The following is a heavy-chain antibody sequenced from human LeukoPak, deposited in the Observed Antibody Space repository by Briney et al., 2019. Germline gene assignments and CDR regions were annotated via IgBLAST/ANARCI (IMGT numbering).Heavy chain of an antibody. CDR3: AKRTGDYRARPFDY. V-gene: IGHV3-23*01. Sequence: GGSLRLSCAASGFTFNSYAMSWVRQAPGEGLEWVSSISGSGGSTSYADSVKGRFTISRDNSKNTLYLQMNSLRAEDTAVYYCAKRTGDYRARPFDYWGQGTLVTVSS. CDR1: GFTFNSYA. D-gene: IGHD4-17*01. CDR2: ISGSGGST. J-gene: IGHJ4*02.